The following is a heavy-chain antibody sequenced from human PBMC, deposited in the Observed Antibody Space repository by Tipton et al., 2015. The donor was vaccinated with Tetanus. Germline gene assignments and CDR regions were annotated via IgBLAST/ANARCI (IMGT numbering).Heavy chain of an antibody. Sequence: QLVQSGAEVKKPGASVKVSCKASGYTFTSYGISWVRQAPGQVLEWMGVISSYNGNTNYAQKLQGRVTMTTDTSTSTAYMELRSLRSDDTAVYYCARGPRCSGGSCYRDDAFDIWGQGTMVTVSS. CDR2: ISSYNGNT. D-gene: IGHD2-15*01. J-gene: IGHJ3*02. CDR1: GYTFTSYG. V-gene: IGHV1-18*04. CDR3: ARGPRCSGGSCYRDDAFDI.